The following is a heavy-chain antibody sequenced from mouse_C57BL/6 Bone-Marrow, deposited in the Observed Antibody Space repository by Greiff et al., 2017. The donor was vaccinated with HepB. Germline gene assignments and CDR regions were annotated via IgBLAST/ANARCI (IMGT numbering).Heavy chain of an antibody. Sequence: QVQLKQSGAELVRPGASVTLSCKASGYTFTDYEMHWVKQTPVHGLEWIGAIDPETGGTAYNQKFKGKAILTADKSSSTAYMELRSLTSEDSAVYYCTRSEDYGSLWFAYWGQGTLVTVSA. CDR2: IDPETGGT. J-gene: IGHJ3*01. D-gene: IGHD1-1*01. CDR3: TRSEDYGSLWFAY. CDR1: GYTFTDYE. V-gene: IGHV1-15*01.